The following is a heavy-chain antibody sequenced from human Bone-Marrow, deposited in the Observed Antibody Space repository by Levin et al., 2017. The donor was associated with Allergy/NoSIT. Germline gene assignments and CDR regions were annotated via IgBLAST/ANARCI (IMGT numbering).Heavy chain of an antibody. CDR2: IDIIGDHT. D-gene: IGHD3-16*01. CDR1: GFTFSNSA. J-gene: IGHJ3*02. CDR3: AKDLYSDYLWRSAGQDALEM. Sequence: GGSLRLSCVVSGFTFSNSAMTWVRQAPGKGLEWVSSIDIIGDHTYYADSVKGRVTISRDNSKNTLFLQMSSLTAEHTAIYFCAKDLYSDYLWRSAGQDALEMWGQGTVVTVSS. V-gene: IGHV3-23*01.